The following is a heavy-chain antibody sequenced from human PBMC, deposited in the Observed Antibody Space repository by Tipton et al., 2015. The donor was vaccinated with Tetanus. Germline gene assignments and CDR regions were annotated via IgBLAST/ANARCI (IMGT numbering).Heavy chain of an antibody. Sequence: AGLVKPSETLSLTCAVYGGSFSGYYWSWIRQTPGKGLEWIGDISHSGTTAYNPSLKSRVTISVDTSKNQFSLKLSSVTAADTAVYYCARHVRGYSGYDFDYWGQGTLVTVSP. CDR3: ARHVRGYSGYDFDY. D-gene: IGHD5-12*01. V-gene: IGHV4-34*01. CDR1: GGSFSGYY. CDR2: ISHSGTT. J-gene: IGHJ4*02.